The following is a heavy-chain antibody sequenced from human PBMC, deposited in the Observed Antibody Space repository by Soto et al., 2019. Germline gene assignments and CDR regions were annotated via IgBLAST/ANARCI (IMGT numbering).Heavy chain of an antibody. CDR3: ARDRANGDYGGGSGYYGMDV. CDR2: INPSGGST. J-gene: IGHJ6*02. V-gene: IGHV1-46*01. CDR1: GDTFTCYY. D-gene: IGHD4-17*01. Sequence: ASVKVSCKASGDTFTCYYMHWVRQAPGQGLEWMGIINPSGGSTSYAQKFQGRVTMTRDTSTSTVYMELSSLRSEDTAVYYCARDRANGDYGGGSGYYGMDVWGQGTTVTVSS.